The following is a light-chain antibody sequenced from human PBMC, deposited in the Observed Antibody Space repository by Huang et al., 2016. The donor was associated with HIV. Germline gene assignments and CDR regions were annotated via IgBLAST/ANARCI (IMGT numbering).Light chain of an antibody. CDR2: LGF. CDR3: MEALQAPYT. Sequence: DIVMTQSPLSLAVTPGEPASISCRSSQSLLQKNGYNYVDWYLQKPGQSPRLLFHLGFCRASGVPDMFSGGVSGTDFSLNLTRVEAEDAGIYYCMEALQAPYTFGQGTKLEIK. V-gene: IGKV2-28*01. J-gene: IGKJ2*01. CDR1: QSLLQKNGYNY.